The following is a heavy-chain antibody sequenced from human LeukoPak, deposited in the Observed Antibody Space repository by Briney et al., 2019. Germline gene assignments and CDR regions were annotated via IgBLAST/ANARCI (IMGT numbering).Heavy chain of an antibody. D-gene: IGHD6-19*01. J-gene: IGHJ5*02. Sequence: PGGSLRLSCAASGFTFSSYSMNWVRQAPGKGLEWVSSISSSSSYIYYADSVKGRFTISRDNAKNSLYLQMNSLRAEDTAVYYCARDYIAVAGYNWFDPWGQGTLVTVSS. V-gene: IGHV3-21*01. CDR3: ARDYIAVAGYNWFDP. CDR2: ISSSSSYI. CDR1: GFTFSSYS.